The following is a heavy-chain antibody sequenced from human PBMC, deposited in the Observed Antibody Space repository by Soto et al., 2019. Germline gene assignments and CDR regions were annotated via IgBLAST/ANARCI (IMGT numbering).Heavy chain of an antibody. CDR3: AGDPYYYGSAF. V-gene: IGHV3-11*01. Sequence: QVQLVESGGGLVEPGGSLRLSCAASGFRFSDHCMTWIRQAPGKGLEWVSKISGGGTTIYYADSVKGRFTVSRDNAKNSLYLQMTSLRAEDTDVYYCAGDPYYYGSAFWGQGTLVTVSS. CDR2: ISGGGTTI. J-gene: IGHJ4*02. CDR1: GFRFSDHC. D-gene: IGHD3-10*01.